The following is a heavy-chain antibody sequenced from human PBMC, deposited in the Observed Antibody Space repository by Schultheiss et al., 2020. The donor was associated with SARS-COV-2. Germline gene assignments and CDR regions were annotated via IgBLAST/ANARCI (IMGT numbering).Heavy chain of an antibody. CDR3: ARKRDDNGDGRLDY. V-gene: IGHV1-18*04. CDR2: ISAYNGNT. J-gene: IGHJ4*02. Sequence: ASVKVSCKASGYTFTSYGISWVRQAPGQGLEWMGWISAYNGNTRYSQKFQGRVTITRDTSASTAHVELTSLRSEDTAVYYCARKRDDNGDGRLDYWGQGTLVTVSS. CDR1: GYTFTSYG. D-gene: IGHD4-17*01.